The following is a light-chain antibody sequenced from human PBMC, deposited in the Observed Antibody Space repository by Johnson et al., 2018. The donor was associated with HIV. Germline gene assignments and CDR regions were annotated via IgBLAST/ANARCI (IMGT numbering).Light chain of an antibody. CDR2: KNN. CDR3: ATWDTSLSAGGV. CDR1: NSNIGNSY. Sequence: QSVLTQPPSVSAAPGQKVTISCSGSNSNIGNSYISWYQLLPGSPPKLLIFKNNERPSGIPDRFSGSKSGTSATLDITGLQTGDEADYYCATWDTSLSAGGVFGTGTKVTVL. J-gene: IGLJ1*01. V-gene: IGLV1-51*02.